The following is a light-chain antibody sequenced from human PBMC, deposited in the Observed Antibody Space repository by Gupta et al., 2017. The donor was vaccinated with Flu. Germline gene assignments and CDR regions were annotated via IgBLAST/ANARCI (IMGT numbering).Light chain of an antibody. V-gene: IGKV1-39*01. CDR1: QSISNY. CDR2: GAS. J-gene: IGKJ3*01. CDR3: QESYYSPRLT. Sequence: DRVTITCGTSQSISNYLNWVQQKPGKAPNLLIYGASIWKSGIPARFSGSGSGTDFTLTISSLQPEDFATYYCQESYYSPRLTFGPGTKVEMK.